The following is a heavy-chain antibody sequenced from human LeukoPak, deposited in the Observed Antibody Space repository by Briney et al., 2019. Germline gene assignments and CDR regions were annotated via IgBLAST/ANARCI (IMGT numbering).Heavy chain of an antibody. D-gene: IGHD2-2*01. CDR2: IYYSGST. CDR1: GGSISSSSYY. V-gene: IGHV4-39*07. CDR3: ARGAVSDQLPYYYYYYYMDV. J-gene: IGHJ6*03. Sequence: ASETLSLTCTVSGGSISSSSYYWGWIRQPPGKGLEWIGSIYYSGSTYYNPSLKSRVTISVDTSKNQFSLKLSSVTAADTAVYYCARGAVSDQLPYYYYYYYMDVWGKGTTVTVSS.